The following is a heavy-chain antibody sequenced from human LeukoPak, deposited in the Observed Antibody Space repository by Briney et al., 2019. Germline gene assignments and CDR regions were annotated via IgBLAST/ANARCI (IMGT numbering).Heavy chain of an antibody. D-gene: IGHD2-15*01. CDR3: ARDRGDCSGGSCDQGIWRSPFDP. CDR2: IIPIFGAA. V-gene: IGHV1-69*13. CDR1: GGTFSSYA. J-gene: IGHJ5*02. Sequence: SVKVSCKASGGTFSSYAISWVRQAPGQGLEWMGGIIPIFGAANYAQKFQGRVTITADESTSTAYMELSSLRSEDTAVYYCARDRGDCSGGSCDQGIWRSPFDPWGQGTLVTVSS.